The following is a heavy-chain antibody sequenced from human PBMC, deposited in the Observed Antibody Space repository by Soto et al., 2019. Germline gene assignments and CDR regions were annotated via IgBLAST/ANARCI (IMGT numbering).Heavy chain of an antibody. D-gene: IGHD3-9*01. CDR3: AREGYDILTGYSTDHYYYGMDV. CDR1: GYTFTGYY. J-gene: IGHJ6*02. Sequence: ASVKVSCKASGYTFTGYYMHWVRQAPGQGLEWMGWINPNSGGTNYAQKFQGWVTMTRDTSISTAYMELSRLRSDDTAVYYCAREGYDILTGYSTDHYYYGMDVWGQGTTVTVSS. V-gene: IGHV1-2*04. CDR2: INPNSGGT.